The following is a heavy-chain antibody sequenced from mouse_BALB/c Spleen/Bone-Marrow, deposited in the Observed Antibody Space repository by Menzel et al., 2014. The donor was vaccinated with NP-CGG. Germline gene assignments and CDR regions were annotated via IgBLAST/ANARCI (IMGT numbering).Heavy chain of an antibody. CDR3: ARDNYYGSSY. CDR1: GYSITSDYA. J-gene: IGHJ2*01. Sequence: VQLQQSGPGLVKPSQSLSLTCTVTGYSITSDYAWNWIRQFPGNKLEWMGYISCSGSTSYNPSLKSRISITRDTSKNQFFLQLNSVTTEDTATYYCARDNYYGSSYWGQGTTLTVSS. D-gene: IGHD1-1*01. V-gene: IGHV3-2*02. CDR2: ISCSGST.